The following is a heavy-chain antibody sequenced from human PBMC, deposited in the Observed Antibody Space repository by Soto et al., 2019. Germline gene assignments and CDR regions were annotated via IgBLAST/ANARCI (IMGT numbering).Heavy chain of an antibody. Sequence: QVQLVQSGAEVKKPGSSVEVSCKASGGTFSSYAISWVRQAPGQGLEWMGGIIPIFGTANYAQKFQGRVTITADESTSTAYMELSSLRSEDTAVYYCARDPAGYYGSGGYYGMDVWGQGTTVTVSS. CDR1: GGTFSSYA. J-gene: IGHJ6*02. CDR2: IIPIFGTA. CDR3: ARDPAGYYGSGGYYGMDV. V-gene: IGHV1-69*01. D-gene: IGHD3-10*01.